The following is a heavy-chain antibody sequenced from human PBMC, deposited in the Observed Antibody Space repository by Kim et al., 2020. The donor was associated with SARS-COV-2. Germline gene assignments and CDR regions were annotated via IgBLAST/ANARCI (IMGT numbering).Heavy chain of an antibody. D-gene: IGHD3-3*01. CDR3: ARDPTSYDFWSGYYTFDY. V-gene: IGHV3-30*07. Sequence: VMTRFDISRQNSKNTLYLQMNSLRAEDTAVYYCARDPTSYDFWSGYYTFDYWGQGTLVTVSS. J-gene: IGHJ4*02.